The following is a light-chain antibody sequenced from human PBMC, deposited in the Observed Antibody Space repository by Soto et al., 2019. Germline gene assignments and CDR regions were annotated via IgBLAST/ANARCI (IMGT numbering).Light chain of an antibody. Sequence: DIQMTQSPSSLSASVGDRVTITCRTSQSISTYLNWYQQNPGTAPKLLISAASTLQSGVPSRFSGGGFGTDFTLTISSLQPEDFATYYCQHYNSYSEAFGQGTKVELK. CDR3: QHYNSYSEA. J-gene: IGKJ1*01. CDR2: AAS. V-gene: IGKV1-39*01. CDR1: QSISTY.